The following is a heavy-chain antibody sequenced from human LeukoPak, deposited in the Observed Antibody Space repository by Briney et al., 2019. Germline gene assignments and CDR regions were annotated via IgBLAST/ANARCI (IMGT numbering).Heavy chain of an antibody. D-gene: IGHD1-1*01. J-gene: IGHJ6*02. Sequence: GGSLRLLCVASGFTFSDFNMNWVRQAPGKGLEWVSSISSSSSYIYYADSVKGRFTISRDNAKDSLYLQMNSLRAEDTAVYYCARKTGTTGFWYYYYGMDVWGQGTTVTVSS. CDR3: ARKTGTTGFWYYYYGMDV. V-gene: IGHV3-21*01. CDR1: GFTFSDFN. CDR2: ISSSSSYI.